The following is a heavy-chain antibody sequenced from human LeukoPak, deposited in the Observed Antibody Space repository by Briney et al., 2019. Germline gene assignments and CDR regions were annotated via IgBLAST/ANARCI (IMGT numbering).Heavy chain of an antibody. Sequence: PSETLSLTCAVCSGSISSSSCYWGWIRQPPGKGLKWIGSIYYSGSTYYNPSLKSRVTISVDTSKNQFSLKLSSVTAAETAVYYCARSHRGVSNYSYYYGMAVWGQGTTVTVSS. J-gene: IGHJ6*02. CDR3: ARSHRGVSNYSYYYGMAV. V-gene: IGHV4-39*07. D-gene: IGHD3-10*01. CDR1: SGSISSSSCY. CDR2: IYYSGST.